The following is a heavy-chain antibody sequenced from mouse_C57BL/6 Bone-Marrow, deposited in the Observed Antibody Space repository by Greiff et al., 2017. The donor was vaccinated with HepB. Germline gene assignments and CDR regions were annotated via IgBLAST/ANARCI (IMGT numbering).Heavy chain of an antibody. CDR1: GYTFTDYY. CDR3: ARRRAFAY. Sequence: EVQLQQSGPELVKPGASVKISCKASGYTFTDYYMNWVKQSHGKSLEWIGDINPNNGGTSYNQKFKGKATLTVDKSSSTAYMELRSLTSEDSAVYYCARRRAFAYWGQGTLVTVSA. V-gene: IGHV1-26*01. J-gene: IGHJ3*01. D-gene: IGHD3-3*01. CDR2: INPNNGGT.